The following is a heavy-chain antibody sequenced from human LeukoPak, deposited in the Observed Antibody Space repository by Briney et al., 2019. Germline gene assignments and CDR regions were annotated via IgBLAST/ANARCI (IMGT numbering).Heavy chain of an antibody. CDR2: IYSCGST. J-gene: IGHJ6*02. CDR3: ARPHCSSTSCYGYYGMDV. D-gene: IGHD2-2*01. V-gene: IGHV3-66*04. CDR1: GLTVSSNY. Sequence: PGGSLRLSCAASGLTVSSNYMSWVRQAPGKGLEWVSVIYSCGSTYYSYSVKGRFTISIDNSKNTLYLQMNSLRAEDTAVYYCARPHCSSTSCYGYYGMDVWGQGTTVTVSS.